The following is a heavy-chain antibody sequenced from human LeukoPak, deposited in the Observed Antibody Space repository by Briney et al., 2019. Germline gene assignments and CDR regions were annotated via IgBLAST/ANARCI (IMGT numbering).Heavy chain of an antibody. D-gene: IGHD2-15*01. V-gene: IGHV1-69*05. CDR1: GGTFSSYA. CDR2: IIPIFGTA. CDR3: ARDCSGGSCYSLYYYYMDV. J-gene: IGHJ6*03. Sequence: GASVKVSCKASGGTFSSYAISWVRQAPGQGLEWMGRIIPIFGTANYAQKFQGRVTITTDESTSTAYMELSSLRSEDTAVYYCARDCSGGSCYSLYYYYMDVWGKGTTVTVSS.